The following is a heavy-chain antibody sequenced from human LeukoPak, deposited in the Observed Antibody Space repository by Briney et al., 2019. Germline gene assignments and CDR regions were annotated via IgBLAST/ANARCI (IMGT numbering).Heavy chain of an antibody. CDR1: GYTFIDYH. Sequence: ASVKVSCKASGYTFIDYHMHWVRQAPGQGLEWMGRINPNSGGTNCAQRFQGRVTMTRDTSISTAYMEVSRLRSDDTAVYYCAREVGGTTLDLQHWGQGTLVTVSS. V-gene: IGHV1-2*06. D-gene: IGHD1-26*01. CDR3: AREVGGTTLDLQH. J-gene: IGHJ1*01. CDR2: INPNSGGT.